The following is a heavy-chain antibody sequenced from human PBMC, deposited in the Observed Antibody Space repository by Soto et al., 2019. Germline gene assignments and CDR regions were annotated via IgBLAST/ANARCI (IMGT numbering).Heavy chain of an antibody. D-gene: IGHD2-2*01. CDR3: ARDKSPVGYYISTSCPNWFDP. CDR1: GYTFTSYV. CDR2: ISAYNGNT. Sequence: ASVKVSCKASGYTFTSYVISWVRQAPGQGLEWMGWISAYNGNTNYAQKLQGRVTMTTDTSTSTAYMELRSLRSDDTAVYYCARDKSPVGYYISTSCPNWFDPWGQGTLVTVSS. J-gene: IGHJ5*02. V-gene: IGHV1-18*01.